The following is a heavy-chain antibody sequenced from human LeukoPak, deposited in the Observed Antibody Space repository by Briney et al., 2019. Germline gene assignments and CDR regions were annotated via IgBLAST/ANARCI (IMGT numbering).Heavy chain of an antibody. CDR1: GFTFSNYA. Sequence: PGGSLRLSCAASGFTFSNYAMSWVRLAPGKGLEWVSAISGSAGSTYYADSVKGRFTISRDNSKNTLHLQMDSLRAEDTAVYYCAKGKTTGGGPGYYFDYWGQGTLVTASS. CDR2: ISGSAGST. J-gene: IGHJ4*02. V-gene: IGHV3-23*01. CDR3: AKGKTTGGGPGYYFDY. D-gene: IGHD3-10*01.